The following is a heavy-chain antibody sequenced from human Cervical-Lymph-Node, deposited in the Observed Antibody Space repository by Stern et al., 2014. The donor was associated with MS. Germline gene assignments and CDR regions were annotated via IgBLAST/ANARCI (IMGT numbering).Heavy chain of an antibody. CDR3: ARDLADYRYYFDS. D-gene: IGHD4-11*01. CDR1: GYPFSDYY. CDR2: INPATGAT. Sequence: QMQLVQSGTDVQKPGASAKVSCEASGYPFSDYYIHWVRQAPGQGLEWMGWINPATGATTYAENFEGRITMTRDTSISTAYMILSRLSSDDTAVYFCARDLADYRYYFDSWGPGTLVTVSS. V-gene: IGHV1-2*02. J-gene: IGHJ4*02.